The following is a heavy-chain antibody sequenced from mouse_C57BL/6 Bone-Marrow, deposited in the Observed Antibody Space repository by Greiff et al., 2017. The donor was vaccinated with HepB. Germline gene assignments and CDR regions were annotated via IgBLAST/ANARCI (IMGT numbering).Heavy chain of an antibody. V-gene: IGHV2-2*01. CDR3: ARRGVKGYWYFDV. CDR1: GFSLISYG. CDR2: IWSGGST. J-gene: IGHJ1*03. Sequence: QVQLQQLGPGLVQPSQSLSITCTVSGFSLISYGVHWVRQSPGKGLEWLGVIWSGGSTDYNAAFISRLSISKDNSKSQVFFKMNSLQADDTAIYYCARRGVKGYWYFDVWGTGTTVTVSS. D-gene: IGHD1-3*01.